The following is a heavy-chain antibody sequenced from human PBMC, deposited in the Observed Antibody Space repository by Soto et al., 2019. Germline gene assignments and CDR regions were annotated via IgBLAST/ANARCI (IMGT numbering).Heavy chain of an antibody. Sequence: RWGSLRLSCVVSGFTFSDFGMHWVRHSPGEGLAWVASISKDGLDRYYSESVKGRFTISRDDSKNTVFLQMNSLKVEDTAAYFCASPREGQWLVFDYWGQRTLVTV. D-gene: IGHD6-19*01. CDR1: GFTFSDFG. V-gene: IGHV3-30*19. CDR2: ISKDGLDR. CDR3: ASPREGQWLVFDY. J-gene: IGHJ4*02.